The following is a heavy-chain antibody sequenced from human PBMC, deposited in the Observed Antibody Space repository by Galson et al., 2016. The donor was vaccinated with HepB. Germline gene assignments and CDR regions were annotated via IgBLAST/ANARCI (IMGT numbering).Heavy chain of an antibody. J-gene: IGHJ5*01. V-gene: IGHV1-69*13. CDR2: TTPLFGTA. CDR3: TRGGYAGYFFDS. CDR1: GGTFSTTG. D-gene: IGHD3-9*01. Sequence: SVKVSCKASGGTFSTTGISWVRQAPGQGLEWMGGTTPLFGTANYAQKFQGRVTIIADESTSTAYMEVTSLRSEDTAVYYCTRGGYAGYFFDSWGQGTLVTVSS.